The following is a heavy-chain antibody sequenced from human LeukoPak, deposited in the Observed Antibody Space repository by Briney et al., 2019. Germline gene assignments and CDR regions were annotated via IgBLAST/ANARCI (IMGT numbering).Heavy chain of an antibody. J-gene: IGHJ6*03. V-gene: IGHV4-34*01. Sequence: SETLSLTCAVYGGSFSGYYWSWIRQPPGKGLEWIGGINHSGSTNYNPSLKSRVTISVDTSKNQFSLKLSSVTAADTAVYYCAREGRTYCSGGSCPRLSIYMDVWGTGTTVTVSS. CDR2: INHSGST. CDR3: AREGRTYCSGGSCPRLSIYMDV. CDR1: GGSFSGYY. D-gene: IGHD2-15*01.